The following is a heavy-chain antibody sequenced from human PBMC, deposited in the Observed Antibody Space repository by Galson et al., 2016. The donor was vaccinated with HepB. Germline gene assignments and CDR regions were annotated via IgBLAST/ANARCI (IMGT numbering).Heavy chain of an antibody. CDR1: GSNFNIYW. V-gene: IGHV5-51*01. CDR2: IYSGDSDT. D-gene: IGHD3-3*01. CDR3: ARVFWPPHRDRYYYGMDV. Sequence: QSGAEVKQPGESLKISCKTSGSNFNIYWIAWVRQMSGTGPEWMGIIYSGDSDTRYSPSFQGQVTISADKSISTAYLQWSSLKASDTAMFYCARVFWPPHRDRYYYGMDVWGQGTTVNVSS. J-gene: IGHJ6*02.